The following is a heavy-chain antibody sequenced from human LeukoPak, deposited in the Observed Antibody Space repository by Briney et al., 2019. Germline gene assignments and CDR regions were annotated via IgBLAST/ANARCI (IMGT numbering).Heavy chain of an antibody. Sequence: SETLSLTCTVSGGSISGYYWSWIRQPPGKGLEWIGFTYHSGSTNYNPSLKSRVTISVDTSKNQFSLKLSSVSAADTAVYYCAGYATTVTTNGYWGQGTLVTVSS. CDR1: GGSISGYY. D-gene: IGHD4-17*01. V-gene: IGHV4-59*08. CDR3: AGYATTVTTNGY. CDR2: TYHSGST. J-gene: IGHJ4*02.